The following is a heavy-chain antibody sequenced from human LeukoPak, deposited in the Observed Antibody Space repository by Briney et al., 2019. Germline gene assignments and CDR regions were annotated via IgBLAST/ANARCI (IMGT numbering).Heavy chain of an antibody. CDR1: EFTFSSYG. CDR3: AKGLKTTVGPYMGYHYYMDV. CDR2: IRYDGSNK. D-gene: IGHD1-1*01. J-gene: IGHJ6*03. V-gene: IGHV3-30*02. Sequence: GGSLRLSCAASEFTFSSYGMHWVRQAPGKGLEWVAFIRYDGSNKYYADSVKGRFTISRDNSKNTLYLQMNSLRAEDTAVYYCAKGLKTTVGPYMGYHYYMDVWGKGTTVTVSS.